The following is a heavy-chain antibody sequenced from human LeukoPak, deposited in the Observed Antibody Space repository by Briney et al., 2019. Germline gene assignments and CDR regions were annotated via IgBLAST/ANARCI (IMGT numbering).Heavy chain of an antibody. V-gene: IGHV3-15*07. D-gene: IGHD2/OR15-2a*01. Sequence: GGSLRLSCVGSGFTFSRYWLNWVRQAPGKGLEWVGRIRSNSDGGAIDYAAPVKGRFALSRDDSKNTLYLQMNSLQTEDTAMYYCATDFYDSTWGQGTLVTVSS. CDR2: IRSNSDGGAI. CDR1: GFTFSRYW. CDR3: ATDFYDST. J-gene: IGHJ5*02.